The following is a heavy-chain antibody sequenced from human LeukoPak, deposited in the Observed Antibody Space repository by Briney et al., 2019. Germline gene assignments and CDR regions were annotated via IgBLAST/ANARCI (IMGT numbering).Heavy chain of an antibody. J-gene: IGHJ4*02. CDR3: ARDYGIANPFYFDY. CDR2: IRGSGDRT. Sequence: GGSLRLSCAASGFTFSSYAMTWVRQAPGKGLEWVSSIRGSGDRTYDADSVKGRFTISRDNAKNSLYLQMNSLRAEDTAVYYCARDYGIANPFYFDYWGQGTLVTVSS. V-gene: IGHV3-23*01. CDR1: GFTFSSYA. D-gene: IGHD6-13*01.